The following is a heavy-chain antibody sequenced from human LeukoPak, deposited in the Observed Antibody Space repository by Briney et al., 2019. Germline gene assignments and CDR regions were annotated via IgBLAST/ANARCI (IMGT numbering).Heavy chain of an antibody. Sequence: ASVKVSCKASGYTFTGYYMHWVRQAPGQGLEWMGWINPNSGGTNYAQKFQGRVTMTRDTPISTAYMELSRLRSDDTAVYYCARDVAVAGIMKLWGQGTLVTVSS. CDR3: ARDVAVAGIMKL. D-gene: IGHD6-19*01. V-gene: IGHV1-2*02. J-gene: IGHJ4*02. CDR1: GYTFTGYY. CDR2: INPNSGGT.